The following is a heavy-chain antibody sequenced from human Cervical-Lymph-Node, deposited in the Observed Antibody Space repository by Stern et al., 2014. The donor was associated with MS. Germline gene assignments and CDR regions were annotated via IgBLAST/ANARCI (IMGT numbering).Heavy chain of an antibody. V-gene: IGHV1-8*02. Sequence: VQLVQSGAEVKSPGASVKVSCRASGYTFSNYDITWVRQAPGQGPEWTVWMTPNSGSTGYAQQFRDRVTMTSDTSTTTAYMELSGLRSEDTAVYYCARAVRYQLLSEYWGQGTLVTVSS. CDR3: ARAVRYQLLSEY. D-gene: IGHD1-7*01. CDR2: MTPNSGST. J-gene: IGHJ4*02. CDR1: GYTFSNYD.